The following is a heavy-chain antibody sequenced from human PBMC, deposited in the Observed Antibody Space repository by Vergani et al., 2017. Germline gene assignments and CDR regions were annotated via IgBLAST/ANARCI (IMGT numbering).Heavy chain of an antibody. CDR1: GFTFDDYG. CDR2: INWNGGRT. Sequence: EAQLVESGGGVVRPGGSLRLSCAASGFTFDDYGMSWVRHAPGKGLEWVSGINWNGGRTGYADSVKGRFTISRDNAKNSLYLQMNSLRAEDTALYYCARGDYYDSSSYYRGDYWGQGTLVTVSS. CDR3: ARGDYYDSSSYYRGDY. J-gene: IGHJ4*02. V-gene: IGHV3-20*04. D-gene: IGHD3-22*01.